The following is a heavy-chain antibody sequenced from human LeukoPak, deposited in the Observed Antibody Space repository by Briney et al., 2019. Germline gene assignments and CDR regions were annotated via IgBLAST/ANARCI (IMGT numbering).Heavy chain of an antibody. CDR1: GFTFDDYA. CDR2: ISWNSGSI. CDR3: AKDISPKRTGAFDI. D-gene: IGHD1-14*01. J-gene: IGHJ3*02. Sequence: GGSLRLSCAASGFTFDDYAMHWVRQAPGKGLGWVSGISWNSGSIGYADSVKGRFTISRDNAKNSLYLQMNSLRAEDMALYYCAKDISPKRTGAFDIWGQGTMVTVSS. V-gene: IGHV3-9*03.